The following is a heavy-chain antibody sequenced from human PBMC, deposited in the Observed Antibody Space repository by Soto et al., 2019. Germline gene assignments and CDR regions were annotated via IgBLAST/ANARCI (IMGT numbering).Heavy chain of an antibody. J-gene: IGHJ3*01. V-gene: IGHV4-34*01. CDR1: GGSFTGYF. CDR3: ARGGSSDWQVAFDF. D-gene: IGHD6-19*01. CDR2: VNHNGRN. Sequence: PSETLSLTCDVDGGSFTGYFWNWIRQSPGKGLEWIGKVNHNGRNNYNPSLKSRVTISLDMSKNQISLKLTSVTAADTAVYYCARGGSSDWQVAFDFWGQGTMVTVS.